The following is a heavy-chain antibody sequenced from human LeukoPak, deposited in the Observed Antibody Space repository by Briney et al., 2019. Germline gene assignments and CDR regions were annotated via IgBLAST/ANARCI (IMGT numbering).Heavy chain of an antibody. J-gene: IGHJ4*01. CDR1: GVTFSTYC. D-gene: IGHD7-27*01. Sequence: GGCLRLSRAASGVTFSTYCMSGARHAPGKRWEWVAGIREDGSGDVASMEGRFGHTRDNANNSHYLEMNSLTAEYTAVYYCARDVNWGHFNYWGHGTLVNV. CDR3: ARDVNWGHFNY. V-gene: IGHV3-7*01. CDR2: IREDGSG.